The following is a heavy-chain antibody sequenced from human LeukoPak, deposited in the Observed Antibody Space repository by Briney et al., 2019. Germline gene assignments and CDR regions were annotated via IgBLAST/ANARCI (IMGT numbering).Heavy chain of an antibody. CDR3: AKWKYSNSGIDDY. CDR1: GFTFSNHA. Sequence: GGSLRLSCAASGFTFSNHAMSWVRQAPGKGLEWDAVISDSGGSTYYADSVKGRFTISRDNSKNMLYLQMNSLRAEDTAVYYCAKWKYSNSGIDDYWGQGTLVTVSS. V-gene: IGHV3-23*01. J-gene: IGHJ4*02. D-gene: IGHD6-6*01. CDR2: ISDSGGST.